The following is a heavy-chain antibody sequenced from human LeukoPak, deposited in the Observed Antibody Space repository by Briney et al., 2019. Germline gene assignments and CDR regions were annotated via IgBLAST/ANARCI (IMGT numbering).Heavy chain of an antibody. CDR3: ARGGVYYYDSSGHYYGIARMKYFDY. J-gene: IGHJ4*02. Sequence: SETLSLTCAVYGGSFSGYYWSWIRQPPGKGLEWIGEINHSGSTNYNPSLKSRVTISVDTSKNQFSLKLSSVTAADTAVYYCARGGVYYYDSSGHYYGIARMKYFDYWGQGTLVTVSS. CDR2: INHSGST. D-gene: IGHD3-22*01. CDR1: GGSFSGYY. V-gene: IGHV4-34*01.